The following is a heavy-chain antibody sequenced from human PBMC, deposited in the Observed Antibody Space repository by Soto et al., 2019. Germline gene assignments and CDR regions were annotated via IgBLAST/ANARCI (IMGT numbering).Heavy chain of an antibody. CDR3: AARTTGLYSSSQAPFDY. J-gene: IGHJ4*02. CDR2: ISAYNGNT. V-gene: IGHV1-18*01. CDR1: GYTFTSYG. D-gene: IGHD6-6*01. Sequence: ASVKVSCKASGYTFTSYGISWVRQAPGQGLEWMGWISAYNGNTNYAQKLRGRVTMTTDTSTSTAYMELRSLRSDDTAVYYCAARTTGLYSSSQAPFDYWGQGTLVTVSS.